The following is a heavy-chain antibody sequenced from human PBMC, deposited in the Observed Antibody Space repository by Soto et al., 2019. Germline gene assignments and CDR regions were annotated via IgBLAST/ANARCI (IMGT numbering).Heavy chain of an antibody. CDR3: AKDIGCSSTSCYFGIGVYGMDV. CDR1: GFTFDDYT. D-gene: IGHD2-2*01. V-gene: IGHV3-43*01. J-gene: IGHJ6*02. CDR2: ISWDGGST. Sequence: GGSLRLSCAASGFTFDDYTMHWVRQAPGKGLEWVSLISWDGGSTYYADSVKGRFTISRDNSKNSLYLQMNSLRTEDTALYYCAKDIGCSSTSCYFGIGVYGMDVWGQGTTVTVS.